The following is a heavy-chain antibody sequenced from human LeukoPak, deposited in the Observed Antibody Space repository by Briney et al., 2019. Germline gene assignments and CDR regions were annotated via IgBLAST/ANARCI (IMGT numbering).Heavy chain of an antibody. D-gene: IGHD1-26*01. J-gene: IGHJ4*02. Sequence: SETLSLTCTVSGYSISSGYYWGWIRQPPGQGLEWIGSIYHSGSTYYNPSLKSRVTISVDTSKNQFSLKLSSVTAADTAVYYCARVVFGFWGSGRGYFDYWGQGTLVTVSS. CDR2: IYHSGST. CDR1: GYSISSGYY. V-gene: IGHV4-38-2*02. CDR3: ARVVFGFWGSGRGYFDY.